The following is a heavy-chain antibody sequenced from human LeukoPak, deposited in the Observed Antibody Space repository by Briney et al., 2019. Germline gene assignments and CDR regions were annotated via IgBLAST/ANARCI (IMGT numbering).Heavy chain of an antibody. CDR2: ISGSGGST. V-gene: IGHV3-23*01. D-gene: IGHD6-6*01. CDR1: GFIFSSYA. CDR3: AKAKYSSSSDLLDY. J-gene: IGHJ4*02. Sequence: GGSLRLSCAASGFIFSSYAMSWVRQAPGKGLEWVSTISGSGGSTYYADSVKGRFTIPRDISKNTLFLQMNSLRADDTAVYYCAKAKYSSSSDLLDYWGQGTLVTVSS.